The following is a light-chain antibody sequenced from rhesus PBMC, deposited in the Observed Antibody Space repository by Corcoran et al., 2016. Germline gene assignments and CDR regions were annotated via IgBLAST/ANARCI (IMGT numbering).Light chain of an antibody. Sequence: DIQMTQSPSSLSASVGDRVTITCRASQTISSYLAWYQQKPGKVPTLLIYAAASLESGVPSRFSGSGSGTEFTLTISSLQPEDFATYYCPQHNSHPLTFGGGTKVEIK. CDR1: QTISSY. CDR2: AAA. CDR3: PQHNSHPLT. V-gene: IGKV1-44*02. J-gene: IGKJ4*01.